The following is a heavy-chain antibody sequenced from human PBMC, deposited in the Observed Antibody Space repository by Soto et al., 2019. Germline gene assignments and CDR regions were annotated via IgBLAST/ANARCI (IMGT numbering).Heavy chain of an antibody. Sequence: QVQLVQSGAEVKKPGASVKVSCKASGYTFTSYGISWVRQAPGQGLEWMGWISAYNGNTNYAQKLQGRVTMTTDTYTSTAYMERRSLRADDTAVYYCARRARSGAGGNWCAPWGQGTLVTVSS. CDR1: GYTFTSYG. D-gene: IGHD3-10*01. CDR2: ISAYNGNT. V-gene: IGHV1-18*01. CDR3: ARRARSGAGGNWCAP. J-gene: IGHJ5*02.